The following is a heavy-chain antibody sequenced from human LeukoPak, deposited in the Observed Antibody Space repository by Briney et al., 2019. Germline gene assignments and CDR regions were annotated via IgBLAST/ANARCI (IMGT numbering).Heavy chain of an antibody. V-gene: IGHV3-66*01. D-gene: IGHD5-24*01. CDR2: IYTGGTT. Sequence: RGSLKLSCAASGITFSNACMTWVRQAPGKGLEWVSVIYTGGTTYSAASVTGRFTISRDNSENTLSLQMNSLRSEDTSVYYCACRDGSNFGYWGQGTLLTVS. J-gene: IGHJ4*02. CDR3: ACRDGSNFGY. CDR1: GITFSNAC.